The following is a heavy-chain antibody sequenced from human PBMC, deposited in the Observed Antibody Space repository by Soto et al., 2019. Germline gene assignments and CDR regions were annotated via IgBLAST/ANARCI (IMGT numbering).Heavy chain of an antibody. CDR3: ARAIDWFDP. CDR2: IYYSGST. CDR1: GGSISSYY. Sequence: TSETLSLTCSVSGGSISSYYWSWIRQPPGKGLEWIGYIYYSGSTNYNSSLKSRVTISVDTSKNQFSLKLSSVTAADTAVYYCARAIDWFDPWGQGTLVTVSS. V-gene: IGHV4-59*01. J-gene: IGHJ5*02.